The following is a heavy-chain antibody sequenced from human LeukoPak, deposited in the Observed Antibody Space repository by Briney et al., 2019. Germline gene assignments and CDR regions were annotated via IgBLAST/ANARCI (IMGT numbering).Heavy chain of an antibody. CDR2: IFYSGST. CDR1: GGSISGSSYY. D-gene: IGHD3-10*01. V-gene: IGHV4-39*01. J-gene: IGHJ5*02. CDR3: AGGLWFGELWGDNWFDP. Sequence: PSETLSLTCTVSGGSISGSSYYWGWIRQPPGKGLEWIGSIFYSGSTYYNPSLKSRVTISVDTSKNQFSLKLSSVTAADTAVYYCAGGLWFGELWGDNWFDPWGQGTLVTVSS.